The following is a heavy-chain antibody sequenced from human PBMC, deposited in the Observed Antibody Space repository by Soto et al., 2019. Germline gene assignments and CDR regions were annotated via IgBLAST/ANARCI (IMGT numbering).Heavy chain of an antibody. Sequence: QVQLQESGPGLVKPSQTLSLTCTVSGGSISSGGYYWSWIRQHPGQGLEWIGYIYYSGSTYYNPSLKSRVTISVDTSKNQFSLKLSSVTAADTAVYYCARERNYDSSGYSYYYGMDVWGQGTTVTVSS. CDR1: GGSISSGGYY. V-gene: IGHV4-31*03. CDR3: ARERNYDSSGYSYYYGMDV. CDR2: IYYSGST. J-gene: IGHJ6*02. D-gene: IGHD3-22*01.